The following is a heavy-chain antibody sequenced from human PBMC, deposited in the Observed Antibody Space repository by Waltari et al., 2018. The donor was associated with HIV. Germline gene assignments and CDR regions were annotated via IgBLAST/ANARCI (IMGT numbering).Heavy chain of an antibody. CDR3: ARHSSSHPYYYAMDV. V-gene: IGHV3-23*01. Sequence: EVQLLESGGGLVQPGQSLRISCTVSGVSFFTYAMSWVRQAPGKGLEWVSAISGTGDHTFYADSVKGRFTISRDNSKRTLYLQMNSLRAEDTALYYCARHSSSHPYYYAMDVWGQGTTVTVSS. J-gene: IGHJ6*02. CDR1: GVSFFTYA. CDR2: ISGTGDHT. D-gene: IGHD6-13*01.